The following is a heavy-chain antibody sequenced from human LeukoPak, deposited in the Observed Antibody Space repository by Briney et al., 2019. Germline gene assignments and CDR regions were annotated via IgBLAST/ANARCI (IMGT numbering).Heavy chain of an antibody. CDR3: AKDHPAAMLVDY. CDR1: GFTFNSYA. CDR2: ISGSGGST. V-gene: IGHV3-23*01. D-gene: IGHD2-2*01. J-gene: IGHJ4*02. Sequence: GGSLRLFCAASGFTFNSYAMSWVRQAPGKGLEWVSAISGSGGSTYYADSVKGRFTISRDNSNNTLYLQMNSLRAEDTAVYYCAKDHPAAMLVDYWGQGTLVTVSS.